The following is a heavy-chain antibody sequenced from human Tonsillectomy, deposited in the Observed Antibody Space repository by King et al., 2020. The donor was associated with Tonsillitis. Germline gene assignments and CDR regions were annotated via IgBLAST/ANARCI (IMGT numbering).Heavy chain of an antibody. V-gene: IGHV3-23*04. D-gene: IGHD4-17*01. J-gene: IGHJ4*02. CDR3: AKQVRNDYGDYGGLDY. Sequence: VQLVESGGDLVQPGGSLRLSCAASGFTFSSFAMSWVRQAPGKGLEWVSAVSGGGGSANYADSVKGRLTISRDNSKNTLYLQMNSLRAEDTAIYYCAKQVRNDYGDYGGLDYWGQGALVTVSS. CDR1: GFTFSSFA. CDR2: VSGGGGSA.